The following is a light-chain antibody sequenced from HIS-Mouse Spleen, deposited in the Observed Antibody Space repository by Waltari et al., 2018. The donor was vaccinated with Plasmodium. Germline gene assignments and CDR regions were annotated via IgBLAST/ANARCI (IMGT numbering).Light chain of an antibody. CDR2: RNN. CDR1: RSNIGSNY. CDR3: AAWDDSLSGWV. J-gene: IGLJ3*02. Sequence: QSVLTQPPSASGTPGQRVTISCSGSRSNIGSNYVYWYQPPPVTAPKLLIYRNNQRPSGVPDRFSGSKSGTSASLAISGLRSEDEADYYCAAWDDSLSGWVFGGGTKLTVL. V-gene: IGLV1-47*01.